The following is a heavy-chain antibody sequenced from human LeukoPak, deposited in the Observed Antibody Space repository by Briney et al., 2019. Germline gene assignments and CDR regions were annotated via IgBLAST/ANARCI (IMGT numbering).Heavy chain of an antibody. CDR3: ARDSGFSGAQRGEF. J-gene: IGHJ4*02. V-gene: IGHV3-30*04. CDR2: ISYDGSNK. CDR1: GSTFSNYA. D-gene: IGHD2/OR15-2a*01. Sequence: PGGSLRISCAASGSTFSNYAIHWVRQAPGKGLEWVAVISYDGSNKYYADSVKGRFTISRDNSKNTLYLQMSSLRAEDTAVYYCARDSGFSGAQRGEFWGQGTLVTVSS.